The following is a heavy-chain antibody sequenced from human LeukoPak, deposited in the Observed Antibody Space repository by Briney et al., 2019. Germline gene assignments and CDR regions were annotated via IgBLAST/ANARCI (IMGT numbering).Heavy chain of an antibody. CDR2: MNPNSGNT. CDR3: ARRTVTTRCSDY. D-gene: IGHD4-17*01. CDR1: GYTFTRFF. Sequence: ASVKVSCKAVGYTFTRFFIHWVRQATGQGLEWMGWMNPNSGNTGYAQKFQGRVTMTRNTSISTAYMELSSLRSEDTAVYYCARRTVTTRCSDYWGQGTLVTVSS. J-gene: IGHJ4*02. V-gene: IGHV1-8*02.